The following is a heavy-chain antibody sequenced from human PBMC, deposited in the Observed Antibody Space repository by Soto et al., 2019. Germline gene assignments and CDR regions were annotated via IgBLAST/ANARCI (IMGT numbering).Heavy chain of an antibody. D-gene: IGHD3-10*01. CDR2: ISYDGSNK. Sequence: GGSLRLSCAASGFTFSSYAMHWVRQAPGKGLEWVAVISYDGSNKYYADSVKGRFTISRDNSKNTLYLQMNSLRAEDTAVYYCARDQAKARYYGSGSYALFDYWGQGTLVTVSS. CDR1: GFTFSSYA. V-gene: IGHV3-30-3*01. CDR3: ARDQAKARYYGSGSYALFDY. J-gene: IGHJ4*02.